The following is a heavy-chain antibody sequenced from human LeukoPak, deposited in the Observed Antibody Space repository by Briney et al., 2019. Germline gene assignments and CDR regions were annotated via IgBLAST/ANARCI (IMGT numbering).Heavy chain of an antibody. J-gene: IGHJ6*03. CDR2: IYPGDSDT. CDR3: ARLGGSYYGGGRYYYYYMDV. V-gene: IGHV5-51*01. CDR1: GYSFTRNW. D-gene: IGHD1-26*01. Sequence: GESLKISCKASGYSFTRNWIGWVRQMPGKGLEWMGIIYPGDSDTRYSPSFQGQVTISADKSISTAYLQWSSLKASDTAMYYCARLGGSYYGGGRYYYYYMDVWGKGTTVTVSS.